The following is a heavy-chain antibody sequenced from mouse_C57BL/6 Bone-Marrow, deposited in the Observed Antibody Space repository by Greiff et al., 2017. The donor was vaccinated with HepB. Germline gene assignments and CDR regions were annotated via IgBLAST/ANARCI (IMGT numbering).Heavy chain of an antibody. CDR1: GYTFTSYW. CDR3: ARATVVAYYAMDY. D-gene: IGHD1-1*01. J-gene: IGHJ4*01. V-gene: IGHV1-53*01. CDR2: INPSNGGT. Sequence: QVQLQQPGTELVKPGASVKLSCKASGYTFTSYWMHWVKQRTGQGLEWIGNINPSNGGTNYNEKFKSKATLTVDKSSSTAYMQLSSLTSEDSAVYYCARATVVAYYAMDYWGQGTSVTVSS.